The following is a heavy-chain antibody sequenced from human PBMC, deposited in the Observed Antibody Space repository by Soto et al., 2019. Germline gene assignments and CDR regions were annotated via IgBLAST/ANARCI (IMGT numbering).Heavy chain of an antibody. CDR3: ARGTLLWFGELNYYGMDV. D-gene: IGHD3-10*01. V-gene: IGHV1-69*05. Sequence: ASVKVSCKASGGTFSSYAISWVRQAPGQGLEWMGWIIPNCGTTNYAQKFQGRVTMTRDTSTSTAYMELSRLRSDDTAVYYCARGTLLWFGELNYYGMDVWGQGTTVTVSS. CDR2: IIPNCGTT. CDR1: GGTFSSYA. J-gene: IGHJ6*02.